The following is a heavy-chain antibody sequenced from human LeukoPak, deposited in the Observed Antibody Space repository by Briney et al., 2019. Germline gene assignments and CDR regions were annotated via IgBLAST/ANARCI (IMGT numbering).Heavy chain of an antibody. V-gene: IGHV4-38-2*02. CDR3: ARDKTESNDNGDYYYYYYMDV. Sequence: SETLSLTCAVSGYFISSGYYWGWIRQPPGKGLEWIGRIYTSGSTNYNPSLKSRVTMSVDTSKNQFSLKLSSVTAADTAVYYCARDKTESNDNGDYYYYYYMDVWDKGTTVTVSS. CDR2: IYTSGST. J-gene: IGHJ6*03. CDR1: GYFISSGYY. D-gene: IGHD4-17*01.